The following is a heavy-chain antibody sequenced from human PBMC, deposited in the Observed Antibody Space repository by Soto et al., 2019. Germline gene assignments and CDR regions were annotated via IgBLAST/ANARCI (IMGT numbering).Heavy chain of an antibody. CDR2: IYESGST. J-gene: IGHJ4*02. Sequence: SETLSLTSAVSVYSISSGYYWGWIRQPPGEGLEWIGSIYESGSTYYNPSLKSRVTMSVDTSKNQFSLKLTSVTAADTAVYYCARGWVVVAVSFFDYWGEGNLVTV. CDR1: VYSISSGYY. V-gene: IGHV4-38-2*01. D-gene: IGHD2-15*01. CDR3: ARGWVVVAVSFFDY.